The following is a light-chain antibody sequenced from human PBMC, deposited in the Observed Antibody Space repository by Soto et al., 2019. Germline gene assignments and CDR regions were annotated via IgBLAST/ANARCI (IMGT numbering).Light chain of an antibody. CDR1: QSISDY. CDR2: DAS. J-gene: IGKJ1*01. V-gene: IGKV1-5*01. Sequence: DIQMTQSPSTLSASVGDRVIITCRASQSISDYLAWYQQKPGKAPKLLIYDASNLESGVPSTFSGSGSGTEFTLTISSLQPDDFATYYCQQYNSYWWTFGQGTKVDIK. CDR3: QQYNSYWWT.